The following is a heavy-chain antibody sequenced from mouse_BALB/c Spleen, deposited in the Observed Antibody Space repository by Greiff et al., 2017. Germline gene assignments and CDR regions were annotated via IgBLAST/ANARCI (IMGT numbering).Heavy chain of an antibody. CDR2: IYPGDGDT. CDR1: GYAFSSSW. Sequence: QVQLKQSGPELVKPGASVKISCKASGYAFSSSWMNWVKQRPGQGLEWIGRIYPGDGDTNYNGKFKGKATLTADKSSSTAYMQLSSLTSVDSAVYFCAGSAAYWGQGTLVTVSA. J-gene: IGHJ3*01. D-gene: IGHD1-1*01. V-gene: IGHV1-82*01. CDR3: AGSAAY.